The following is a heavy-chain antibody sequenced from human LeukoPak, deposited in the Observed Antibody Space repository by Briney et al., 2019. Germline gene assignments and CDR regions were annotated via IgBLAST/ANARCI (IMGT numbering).Heavy chain of an antibody. CDR2: ISSSSSYI. CDR3: ARVGRNIAVDY. J-gene: IGHJ4*02. V-gene: IGHV3-21*01. CDR1: GFTFSSYS. D-gene: IGHD2/OR15-2a*01. Sequence: GGSLRLSCAASGFTFSSYSMNWVRQAPGKGLEWVSSISSSSSYIYYADSVKGRFTISRDNAKNSLYLRMNSLRAEDTAVYYCARVGRNIAVDYWGQGTLVTVSS.